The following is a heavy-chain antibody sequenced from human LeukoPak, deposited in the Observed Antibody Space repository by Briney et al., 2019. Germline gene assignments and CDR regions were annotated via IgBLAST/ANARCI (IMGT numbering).Heavy chain of an antibody. CDR1: GGSFSGYY. CDR3: ARSVSGEMATMGNWFDP. D-gene: IGHD5-24*01. Sequence: SETLSLTCAVYGGSFSGYYWSWIRQPPGKGLEWIGEINHSGSTNYNPSLKSRVTISVDTSKNQFSLKLSSVTAADTAVYYCARSVSGEMATMGNWFDPWGQGTLVTVSS. V-gene: IGHV4-34*01. CDR2: INHSGST. J-gene: IGHJ5*02.